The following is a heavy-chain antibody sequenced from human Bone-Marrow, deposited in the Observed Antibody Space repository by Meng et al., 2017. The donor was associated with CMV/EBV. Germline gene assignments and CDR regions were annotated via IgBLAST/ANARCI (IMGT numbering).Heavy chain of an antibody. J-gene: IGHJ4*02. CDR3: AHRITYYRGAFDF. Sequence: QITLRGSVPTLMRPTQTLTLTCTVSGFSPSTTGVGVAWIRKPPGKALEWLALNYWDDDKRYSPSLKNRLTITKDTSKNQVILTMTNMDPVDTGTYYCAHRITYYRGAFDFWGQGTLVTVSS. D-gene: IGHD3-3*01. CDR1: GFSPSTTGVG. CDR2: NYWDDDK. V-gene: IGHV2-5*02.